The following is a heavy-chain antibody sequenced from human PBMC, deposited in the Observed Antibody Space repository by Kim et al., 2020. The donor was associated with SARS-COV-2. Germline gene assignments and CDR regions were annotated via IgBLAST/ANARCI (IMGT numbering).Heavy chain of an antibody. CDR1: GDSISTYY. D-gene: IGHD2-15*01. CDR3: ARIPRGGPGIRCLDC. J-gene: IGHJ4*02. Sequence: SETLSLTCTVSGDSISTYYWSWIRQPPGKGPEWIAYIYYSGSTNYNPSLKSRVTMSVDTSKNQFFLKLSSVTAADTAVYYCARIPRGGPGIRCLDCWGQG. CDR2: IYYSGST. V-gene: IGHV4-59*13.